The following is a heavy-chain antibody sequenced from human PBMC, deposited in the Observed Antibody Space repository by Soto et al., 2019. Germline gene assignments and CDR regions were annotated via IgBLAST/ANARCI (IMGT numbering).Heavy chain of an antibody. Sequence: GGSLRLSCAASGFTFSNAWMSWVRQAPGKGLEWVGRIKSKTDGGTTDYAAPVKGRFTISRDDSKNTLYLQMNSLKTEDTAVYYCTTGAIVGATDAFDIWGQGTMVTVSS. J-gene: IGHJ3*02. V-gene: IGHV3-15*01. CDR3: TTGAIVGATDAFDI. D-gene: IGHD1-26*01. CDR2: IKSKTDGGTT. CDR1: GFTFSNAW.